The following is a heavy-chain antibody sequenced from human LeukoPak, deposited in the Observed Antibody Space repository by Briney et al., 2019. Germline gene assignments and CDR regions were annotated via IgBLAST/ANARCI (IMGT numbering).Heavy chain of an antibody. CDR1: GFTFDDYA. CDR2: ISWNSGSI. J-gene: IGHJ4*02. CDR3: AKARNSIVVVTALDY. Sequence: GGSLRLSCAASGFTFDDYAMHWLRQAPGKGLEWVSGISWNSGSIGYADSVKGRFTISRDNAKNSLYLQMNSLRAEDMALYYCAKARNSIVVVTALDYWGQGTLVTVSS. V-gene: IGHV3-9*03. D-gene: IGHD2-21*02.